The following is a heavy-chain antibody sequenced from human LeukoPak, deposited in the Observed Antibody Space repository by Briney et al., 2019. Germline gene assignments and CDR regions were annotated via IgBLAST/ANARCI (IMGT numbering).Heavy chain of an antibody. CDR2: IYYSGST. J-gene: IGHJ3*02. CDR3: ARGLRWLQFGAFDI. V-gene: IGHV4-61*08. Sequence: SETLSLTCAVSGGSISSGDYSWSWIRQPPGKGLEWIGYIYYSGSTNYNPSLKSRVTISVDTSKNQFSLKLSSVTAADTAVYYCARGLRWLQFGAFDIWGQGTMVTVSS. D-gene: IGHD5-24*01. CDR1: GGSISSGDYS.